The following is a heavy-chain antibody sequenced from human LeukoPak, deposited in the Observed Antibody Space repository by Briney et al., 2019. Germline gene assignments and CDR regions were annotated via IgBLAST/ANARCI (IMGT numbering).Heavy chain of an antibody. CDR2: IATGSSHI. V-gene: IGHV3-21*01. D-gene: IGHD7-27*01. Sequence: GGSLRISCAASGFTFSPSGMTWVRQAPGKGLEWVSTIATGSSHIFYADSVKGRFTTSRDDAKNSLYLQLHSLRTEDTGIYYYARDGPNWSRDCWGQGTLVTVSS. CDR1: GFTFSPSG. CDR3: ARDGPNWSRDC. J-gene: IGHJ4*02.